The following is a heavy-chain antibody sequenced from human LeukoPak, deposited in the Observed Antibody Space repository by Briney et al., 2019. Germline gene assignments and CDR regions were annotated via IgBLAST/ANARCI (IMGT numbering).Heavy chain of an antibody. J-gene: IGHJ4*02. V-gene: IGHV3-11*01. CDR1: GYTFSDYY. CDR2: ISSSGSTI. Sequence: PGGSLRLSCAASGYTFSDYYMSWIRQAPGKGLEWVSYISSSGSTIYYADSVKGRFTISRDNAKNSLYLQMNSLRAEDTAVYYCAKYRDYYDSGSYRYWGQGTLVTVSS. D-gene: IGHD3-10*01. CDR3: AKYRDYYDSGSYRY.